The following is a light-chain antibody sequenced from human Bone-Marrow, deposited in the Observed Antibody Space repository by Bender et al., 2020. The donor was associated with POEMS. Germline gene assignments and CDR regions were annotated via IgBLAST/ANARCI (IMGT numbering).Light chain of an antibody. CDR3: QAGDISGPYHVG. CDR2: KDT. V-gene: IGLV3-25*03. CDR1: ALPDQY. J-gene: IGLJ2*01. Sequence: AARIPCSGDALPDQYSYWYQQKPGQAPVLLIYKDTERPSGIPERFSVSSSGTTVTLTIRGVQAEDEADYHCQAGDISGPYHVGFGGGTKLTVL.